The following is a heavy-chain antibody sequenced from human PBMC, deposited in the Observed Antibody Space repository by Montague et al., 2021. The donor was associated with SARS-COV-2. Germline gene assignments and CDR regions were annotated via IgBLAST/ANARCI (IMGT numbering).Heavy chain of an antibody. J-gene: IGHJ3*02. CDR2: IYYSGST. CDR1: GGSISSGSYY. V-gene: IGHV4-39*01. Sequence: SETLSLTCTVSGGSISSGSYYWGWLRQPPGKGLEWIGSIYYSGSTYYNPSLKSRVTISVDTSKNQFSLKLSSVTAADTAVYYCARQENGSGWFKPDAFDIWGQGTMVTVSS. CDR3: ARQENGSGWFKPDAFDI. D-gene: IGHD6-19*01.